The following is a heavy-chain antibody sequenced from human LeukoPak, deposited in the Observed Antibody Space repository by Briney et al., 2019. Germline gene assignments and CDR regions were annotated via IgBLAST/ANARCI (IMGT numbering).Heavy chain of an antibody. CDR3: AREDYYDSGSIDY. V-gene: IGHV1-46*01. CDR1: GYTFSSSY. Sequence: ASVKVSCKASGYTFSSSYMHWVRQAPGQGLEWMGIINPSGGTTIYAQRFQGRVTMTRDTSTSTAYMELSSLRSEDTAVYYCAREDYYDSGSIDYWGQGSLVTVSS. D-gene: IGHD3-22*01. CDR2: INPSGGTT. J-gene: IGHJ4*02.